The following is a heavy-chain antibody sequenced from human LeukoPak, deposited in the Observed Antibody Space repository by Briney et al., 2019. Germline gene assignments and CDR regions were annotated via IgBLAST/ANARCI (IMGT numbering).Heavy chain of an antibody. J-gene: IGHJ4*02. D-gene: IGHD3-10*01. CDR2: INHSGST. CDR3: ARGPRGGGLDY. Sequence: SETLSLTCTVSGGSVSSGSSYWSWIRQPPGKGLEWIGEINHSGSTNYNPSLKSRVTISVDTSKNQFSLKLSSVTAADTTVYYCARGPRGGGLDYWGQGTLVTVSS. CDR1: GGSVSSGSSY. V-gene: IGHV4-39*07.